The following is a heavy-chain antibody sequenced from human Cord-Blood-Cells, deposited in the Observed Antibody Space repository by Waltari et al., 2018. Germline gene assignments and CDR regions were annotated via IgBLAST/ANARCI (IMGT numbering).Heavy chain of an antibody. D-gene: IGHD3-10*01. J-gene: IGHJ2*01. CDR2: IISIVGIA. Sequence: QVQLVQSGAEVKKPGSSVKVSCKASGGTFSSYAISWVRQPPGQGLEWMGGIISIVGIANDAHKFQGRVTTAADESTSTGYMELSSLRSEDTAVYYCASDSGTGYWYFDLWGRGTLVTVSS. CDR3: ASDSGTGYWYFDL. V-gene: IGHV1-69*12. CDR1: GGTFSSYA.